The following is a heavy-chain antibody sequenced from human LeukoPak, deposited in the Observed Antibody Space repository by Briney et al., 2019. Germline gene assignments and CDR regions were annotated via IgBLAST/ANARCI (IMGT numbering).Heavy chain of an antibody. CDR3: VSREYTSSSGYY. V-gene: IGHV1-2*06. CDR2: INPNNGGT. CDR1: GYTFTDYY. D-gene: IGHD6-6*01. J-gene: IGHJ4*02. Sequence: GASVKVSCKASGYTFTDYYLHWVRQAPGQGLEWMGRINPNNGGTNYAQKFQGRVTMTRDTSISTAYMELSSLRSDDTAVYYCVSREYTSSSGYYWGQGTLVTVSS.